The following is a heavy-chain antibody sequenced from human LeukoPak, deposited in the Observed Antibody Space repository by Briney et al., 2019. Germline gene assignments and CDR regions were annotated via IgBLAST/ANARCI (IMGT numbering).Heavy chain of an antibody. J-gene: IGHJ6*02. V-gene: IGHV3-30-3*01. Sequence: GRSLRLSCAASGFTFSSYAMHWVRQAPGKGLEWVAVISYDGSNKYYADPVKGRFTISRDNSKNTLYLQMNSLRAEDTAVYYCARENLVGATTHYYYGMDVWGQGTTVTVSS. CDR2: ISYDGSNK. CDR1: GFTFSSYA. D-gene: IGHD1-26*01. CDR3: ARENLVGATTHYYYGMDV.